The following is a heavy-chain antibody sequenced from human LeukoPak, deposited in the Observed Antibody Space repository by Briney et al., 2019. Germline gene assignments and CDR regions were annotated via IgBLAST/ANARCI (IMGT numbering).Heavy chain of an antibody. J-gene: IGHJ4*02. D-gene: IGHD2-21*02. CDR1: GGSISSSSYY. CDR3: ARHAAYCGGDCSPYYFDY. V-gene: IGHV4-39*01. CDR2: IYYSGST. Sequence: SETLSLTCTVSGGSISSSSYYWGWIRQPPGKGLEWIGRIYYSGSTYYNPSLKSRVTISVDTSKNQFSLKLSSVTAADTAVYYCARHAAYCGGDCSPYYFDYWGQGTLVTVSS.